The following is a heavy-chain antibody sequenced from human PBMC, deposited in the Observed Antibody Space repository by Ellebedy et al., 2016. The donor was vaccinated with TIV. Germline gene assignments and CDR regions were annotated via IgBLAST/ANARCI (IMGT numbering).Heavy chain of an antibody. CDR1: GFTFSSYW. V-gene: IGHV3-74*01. Sequence: GESLKISXGASGFTFSSYWMHWVRQAPGKGLVWVSRINSDGSSANYADSVEGRFTISRDNAKNTLYLQMNSLRAEDTGVYYCAGAGPHFYYCMDVWGKGTTVTVSS. CDR2: INSDGSSA. CDR3: AGAGPHFYYCMDV. J-gene: IGHJ6*03. D-gene: IGHD3-10*01.